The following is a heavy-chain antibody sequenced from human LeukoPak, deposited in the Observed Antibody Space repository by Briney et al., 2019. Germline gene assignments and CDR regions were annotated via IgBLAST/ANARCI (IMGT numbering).Heavy chain of an antibody. Sequence: PGGSLRLSCATSGFKFDDYGMHGVRQAPRRGLEWVSGISWNGAIMVYADSVKGRFTISRDNGKNSLYLQMNSLRAEDTALYYCAKDISIGGYADGYFYGMDAWGQGTTVTVSS. CDR1: GFKFDDYG. J-gene: IGHJ6*02. D-gene: IGHD5-12*01. V-gene: IGHV3-9*01. CDR2: ISWNGAIM. CDR3: AKDISIGGYADGYFYGMDA.